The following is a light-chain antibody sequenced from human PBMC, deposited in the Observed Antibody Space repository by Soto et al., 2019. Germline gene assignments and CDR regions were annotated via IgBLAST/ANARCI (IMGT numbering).Light chain of an antibody. J-gene: IGKJ4*01. V-gene: IGKV3-15*01. CDR3: HQYNSWPLT. CDR1: QSVSNN. Sequence: EIVMTRSPATLSVSTGERATLSCRASQSVSNNLAWFQQKPGQAPRLLIYGSSTRATGIPARFSGRGSGTEFTLTISSLQSEDFAVYYCHQYNSWPLTFGGGTKVEIK. CDR2: GSS.